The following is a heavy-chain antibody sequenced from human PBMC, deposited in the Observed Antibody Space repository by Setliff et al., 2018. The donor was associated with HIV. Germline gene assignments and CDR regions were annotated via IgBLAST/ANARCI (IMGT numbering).Heavy chain of an antibody. Sequence: SETLSLTCNVSGGSISSYYWNWIRQPPGKGLEWIGYIYYSGGTNYNPSLKSRVTISVDTSKNQFSLKLSSVTAADTAVYYCARESGIVGAQGFDYWSQGTLVTVSS. D-gene: IGHD1-26*01. V-gene: IGHV4-59*01. CDR3: ARESGIVGAQGFDY. CDR2: IYYSGGT. J-gene: IGHJ4*02. CDR1: GGSISSYY.